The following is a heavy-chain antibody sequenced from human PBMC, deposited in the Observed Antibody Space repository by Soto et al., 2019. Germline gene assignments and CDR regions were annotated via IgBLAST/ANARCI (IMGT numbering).Heavy chain of an antibody. J-gene: IGHJ4*02. CDR3: ARVRGTAGKRYFDY. CDR1: GGSMIAYY. V-gene: IGHV4-59*01. Sequence: KTSETLSLTXTVSGGSMIAYYWNWMRQPPGKGLQWIGYTYYSGSTTYNPSLKSRVTISVDSSKNQFSLKLDSVTPADTAVYYCARVRGTAGKRYFDYWGPGTLVTVS. CDR2: TYYSGST. D-gene: IGHD6-13*01.